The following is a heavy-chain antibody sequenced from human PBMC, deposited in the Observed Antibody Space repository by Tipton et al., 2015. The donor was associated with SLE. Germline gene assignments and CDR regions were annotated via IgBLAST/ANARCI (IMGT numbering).Heavy chain of an antibody. CDR3: ARDGPTWGYYYYMDV. CDR1: GGSISIGGYY. J-gene: IGHJ6*03. Sequence: TLSLTCTVSGGSISIGGYYWSWIRQHPGKGLEWMGSIFYNGRTKYDPSLESRVSISVDTSKNQFSLKLSSVTAADTAVYYCARDGPTWGYYYYMDVWGKGTTVTVSS. D-gene: IGHD7-27*01. CDR2: IFYNGRT. V-gene: IGHV4-31*03.